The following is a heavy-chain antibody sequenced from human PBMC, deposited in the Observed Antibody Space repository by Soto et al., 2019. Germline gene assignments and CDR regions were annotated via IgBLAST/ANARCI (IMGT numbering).Heavy chain of an antibody. D-gene: IGHD3-3*01. Sequence: EVQLLESGGGLVQPGGSLRLSCAASGFTFSSYAMSWVHQAPGKGLEWVSAISGSGGSTYYADSVKGRFTISRDNSKNTLYLQMNSLRAEDTAVYYCAKDLRVFGVVNCFDYWGQGTLVTVSS. CDR2: ISGSGGST. CDR3: AKDLRVFGVVNCFDY. V-gene: IGHV3-23*01. CDR1: GFTFSSYA. J-gene: IGHJ4*02.